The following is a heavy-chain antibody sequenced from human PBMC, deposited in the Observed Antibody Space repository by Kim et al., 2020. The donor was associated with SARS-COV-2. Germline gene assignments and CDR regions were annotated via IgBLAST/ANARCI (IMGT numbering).Heavy chain of an antibody. Sequence: GGSLRLSCAASGFTFSSYSMNWVRQAPGKGLEWVSYISSSSSTIYYADSVKGRFTISRDNAKNSLYLQMNSLRDEDTAVYYCARDKGYYYDSSGSFDYWGQGTLVTVSS. CDR1: GFTFSSYS. CDR3: ARDKGYYYDSSGSFDY. J-gene: IGHJ4*02. D-gene: IGHD3-22*01. CDR2: ISSSSSTI. V-gene: IGHV3-48*02.